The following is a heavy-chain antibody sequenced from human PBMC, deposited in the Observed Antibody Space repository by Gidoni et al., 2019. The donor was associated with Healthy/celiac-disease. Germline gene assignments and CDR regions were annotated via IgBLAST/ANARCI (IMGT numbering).Heavy chain of an antibody. Sequence: QVQLQQWGAGLLKPSETLSLTCAVYGGSFRGYYWSWIRQPPGKGLEWIGEINHSGSTNYNPSLKSRVTISVDTSKNQFSLKLSSVTAADTAVYYCARAPFWSGYYRSYNWFDPWGQGTLVTVSS. CDR1: GGSFRGYY. J-gene: IGHJ5*02. CDR2: INHSGST. V-gene: IGHV4-34*01. D-gene: IGHD3-3*01. CDR3: ARAPFWSGYYRSYNWFDP.